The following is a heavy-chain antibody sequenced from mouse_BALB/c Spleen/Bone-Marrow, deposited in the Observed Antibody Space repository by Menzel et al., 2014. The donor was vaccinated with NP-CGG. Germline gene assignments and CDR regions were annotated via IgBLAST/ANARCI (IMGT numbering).Heavy chain of an antibody. J-gene: IGHJ2*01. V-gene: IGHV1-14*01. CDR2: INPYNDGT. Sequence: EVHLVESGPELVKPGASVKMSCKASGYTFTSYFMHWVKQKPGQGLEWIGYINPYNDGTKYNEKFKGKATLTSDKSSSTAYMELSSLTSEDSAVYYCARLDQRYEGYWGRGTTLTVSS. D-gene: IGHD2-10*02. CDR1: GYTFTSYF. CDR3: ARLDQRYEGY.